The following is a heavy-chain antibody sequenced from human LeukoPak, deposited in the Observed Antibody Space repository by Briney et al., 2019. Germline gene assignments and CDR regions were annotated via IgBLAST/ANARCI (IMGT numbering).Heavy chain of an antibody. CDR3: ATGLIAAPAYYFDY. Sequence: ASVKVSCKASGGTFSSYAMNWVRQAPGQGLEWMGWINTNTGNPTYAQGFTGRFVFSLDTSVSTAYLQISSLKAEDTAVYYCATGLIAAPAYYFDYWGQGTLVTVSS. V-gene: IGHV7-4-1*02. D-gene: IGHD6-6*01. CDR1: GGTFSSYA. J-gene: IGHJ4*02. CDR2: INTNTGNP.